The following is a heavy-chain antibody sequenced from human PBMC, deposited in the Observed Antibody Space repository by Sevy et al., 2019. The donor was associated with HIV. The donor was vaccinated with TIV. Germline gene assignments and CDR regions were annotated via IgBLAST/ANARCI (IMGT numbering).Heavy chain of an antibody. Sequence: GGSLRLSCAASGFTFSSYAMSWVRQAPGKGLEWVSAISGSGGSTYYADSVKGRFTISRDNSKNTLYLQMNSLRAEDTAAYFCAKDPDPLYSWQWWGGYWGQGTLVTVSS. CDR3: AKDPDPLYSWQWWGGY. D-gene: IGHD1-20*01. CDR2: ISGSGGST. CDR1: GFTFSSYA. V-gene: IGHV3-23*01. J-gene: IGHJ4*02.